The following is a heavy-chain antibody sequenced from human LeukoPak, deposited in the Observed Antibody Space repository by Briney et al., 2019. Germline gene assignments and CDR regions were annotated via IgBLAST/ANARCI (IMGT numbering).Heavy chain of an antibody. J-gene: IGHJ6*02. CDR3: GYGDYYYYGMDV. Sequence: GGSLRLSCAASGFTFSSYAISWVRQAPGKGLEWVSAISGSGGSTYYADSVKGRFTISRDNSKNTLYLQMNSLRAEDTAVYYCGYGDYYYYGMDVWGQGTTVTVSS. CDR1: GFTFSSYA. D-gene: IGHD4-17*01. CDR2: ISGSGGST. V-gene: IGHV3-23*01.